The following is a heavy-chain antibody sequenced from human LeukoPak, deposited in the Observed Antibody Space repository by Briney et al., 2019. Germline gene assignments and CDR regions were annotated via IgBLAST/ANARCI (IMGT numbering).Heavy chain of an antibody. Sequence: PGGSLRLSCAASGFTFDDYAMHWVRQAPGKGLEWVSLISWDGGSTYYADSVKGRFTISRDNSKNSLYLQMNSLRAEDTALYYCAKDEDSSSWYYFDYWGQGTLVTVSS. CDR2: ISWDGGST. CDR1: GFTFDDYA. D-gene: IGHD6-13*01. CDR3: AKDEDSSSWYYFDY. V-gene: IGHV3-43D*03. J-gene: IGHJ4*02.